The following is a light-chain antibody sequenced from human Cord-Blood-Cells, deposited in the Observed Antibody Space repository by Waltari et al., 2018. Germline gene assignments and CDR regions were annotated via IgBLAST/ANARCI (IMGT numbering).Light chain of an antibody. CDR2: GAS. CDR1: QSVSSN. V-gene: IGKV3-15*01. J-gene: IGKJ1*01. CDR3: QQYNNWWT. Sequence: EIVMTQSPATLSVSPGERATLSCRASQSVSSNLAWDQQKPGQAPRPLIYGASTRATGIPARFSGSGSGTEFTLTISSLQSEDFAVYYCQQYNNWWTFGQGTKVEIK.